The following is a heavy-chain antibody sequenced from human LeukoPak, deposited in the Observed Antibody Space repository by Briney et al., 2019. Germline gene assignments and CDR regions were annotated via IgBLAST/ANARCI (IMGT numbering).Heavy chain of an antibody. D-gene: IGHD3-3*01. CDR2: IYPGDSDT. CDR1: GYSFTSYW. Sequence: GESLKISCKGSGYSFTSYWIGWVRRMSGKGLEWMGIIYPGDSDTRYSPSFQGQVTISADKSISTAYLQWSSLKASDTAMYYCARAQTGIFFPFDYWGQGTLVTVSS. V-gene: IGHV5-51*01. CDR3: ARAQTGIFFPFDY. J-gene: IGHJ4*02.